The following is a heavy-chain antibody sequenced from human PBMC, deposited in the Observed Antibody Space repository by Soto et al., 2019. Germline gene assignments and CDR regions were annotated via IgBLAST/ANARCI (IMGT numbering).Heavy chain of an antibody. CDR2: IFYSGTT. CDR1: GGSISSYY. CDR3: AQGGVRMDV. D-gene: IGHD3-16*01. J-gene: IGHJ6*02. V-gene: IGHV4-59*01. Sequence: PSETLSLTCTVSGGSISSYYWSWVRQPPGKGLEWIGYIFYSGTTNYNPSLKSRVTMSVDTPKNQFSLRLNSVTAADTAVYYCAQGGVRMDVWGQGTTVTVSS.